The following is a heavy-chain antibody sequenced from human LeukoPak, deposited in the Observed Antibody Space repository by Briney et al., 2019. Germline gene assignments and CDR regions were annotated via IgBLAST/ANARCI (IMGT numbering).Heavy chain of an antibody. Sequence: GGSLRLSCAASGFTFSSYWMSWVRQAPGKGLEWVANIKQDGSEKYYVDSVKGRFTISRDNAKNSLYPQMNSLRAEDTAVYYCARVPFYYYYYYMDVWGKGTTVTVSS. V-gene: IGHV3-7*01. CDR3: ARVPFYYYYYYMDV. J-gene: IGHJ6*03. CDR2: IKQDGSEK. CDR1: GFTFSSYW.